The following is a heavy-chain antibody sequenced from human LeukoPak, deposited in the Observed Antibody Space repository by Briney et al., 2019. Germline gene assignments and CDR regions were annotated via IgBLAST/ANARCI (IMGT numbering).Heavy chain of an antibody. CDR3: ARALYYDFWSGYRDYYYYYMDV. Sequence: GGSLRLSCAASGFTFSSYGMNWVRQAPGKGLEWVSYISSSSSTIYYADSVKGRFTISRDNAKNSLYLQMNSLRVEDTAVYYCARALYYDFWSGYRDYYYYYMDVWGKGTTVTVSS. J-gene: IGHJ6*03. CDR2: ISSSSSTI. D-gene: IGHD3-3*01. CDR1: GFTFSSYG. V-gene: IGHV3-48*01.